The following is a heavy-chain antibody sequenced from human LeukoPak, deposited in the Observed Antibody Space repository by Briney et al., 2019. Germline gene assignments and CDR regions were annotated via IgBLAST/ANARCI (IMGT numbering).Heavy chain of an antibody. J-gene: IGHJ3*02. V-gene: IGHV4-39*01. CDR2: IYYSGST. Sequence: SETLSLTCTVSGGSISSSSYYWGWIRQPPGKGLEWTGIIYYSGSTYYNPSLKSRVTISVDTSKNQFSLQLSSVTAPDTAVYYCARRVEDSRSPGAIGAFDIWGQGTMVTVS. CDR1: GGSISSSSYY. CDR3: ARRVEDSRSPGAIGAFDI. D-gene: IGHD6-6*01.